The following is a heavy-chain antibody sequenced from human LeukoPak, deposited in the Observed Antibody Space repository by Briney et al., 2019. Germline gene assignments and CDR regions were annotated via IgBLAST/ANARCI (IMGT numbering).Heavy chain of an antibody. V-gene: IGHV1-69*06. CDR3: ARDNSVRDEAWWFNP. J-gene: IGHJ5*02. CDR2: IIPIFGTA. Sequence: ASVKVSCKASGGTFSSYAISWVRQDPGQGLEWMGGIIPIFGTANYAQKFQGRVTITADKSTSTAYMELSSLRSEDTAVYYCARDNSVRDEAWWFNPWGQGTLVTVSS. D-gene: IGHD5-24*01. CDR1: GGTFSSYA.